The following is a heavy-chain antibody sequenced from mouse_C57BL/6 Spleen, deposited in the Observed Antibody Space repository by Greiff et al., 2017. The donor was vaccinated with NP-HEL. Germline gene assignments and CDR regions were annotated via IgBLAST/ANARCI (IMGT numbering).Heavy chain of an antibody. V-gene: IGHV5-9-1*02. CDR1: GFTFSSYA. Sequence: EVQGVESGEGLVKPGGSLKLSCAASGFTFSSYAMSWVRQTPEKRLEWVAYISSGGDYIYYADNARNTLYLQMSSLKSEDTAMYYCTRDGIYYYGSSYVGFDYWGQGTTLTVSS. J-gene: IGHJ2*01. CDR2: ISSGGDYI. D-gene: IGHD1-1*01. CDR3: TRDGIYYYGSSYVGFDY.